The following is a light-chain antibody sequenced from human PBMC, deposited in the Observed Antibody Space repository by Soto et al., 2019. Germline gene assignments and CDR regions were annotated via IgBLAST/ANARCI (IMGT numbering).Light chain of an antibody. Sequence: ETVLTQSPDTVSLSPGETATLSCRTSQSVPSVSIIWHQLRPGQAPRLLIYGASSRAADIPSRFRGSGSGTDFTLTITSVEPDDFAVYYCQLYDTSRQITFGQGTRLE. CDR1: QSVPSVS. CDR3: QLYDTSRQIT. CDR2: GAS. V-gene: IGKV3-20*01. J-gene: IGKJ5*01.